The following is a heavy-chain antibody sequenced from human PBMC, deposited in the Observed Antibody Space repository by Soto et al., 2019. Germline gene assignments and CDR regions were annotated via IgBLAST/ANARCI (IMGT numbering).Heavy chain of an antibody. CDR1: GFTFSSYG. V-gene: IGHV3-30*18. Sequence: QVQLVESGGGVVQPGRSLRLSCAASGFTFSSYGMHWVRQAPGKGLEWVAVISYDGNNKYYVDSVKGRFTISRDNSKNTLYLQMNSLRPEDTAVYYCAKALNYCSGGSCYWGDYYYGMDVWGQGTTVTVSS. CDR3: AKALNYCSGGSCYWGDYYYGMDV. J-gene: IGHJ6*02. D-gene: IGHD2-15*01. CDR2: ISYDGNNK.